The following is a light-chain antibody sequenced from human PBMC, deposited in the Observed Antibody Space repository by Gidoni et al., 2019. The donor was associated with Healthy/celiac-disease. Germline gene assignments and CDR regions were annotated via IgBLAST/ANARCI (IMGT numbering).Light chain of an antibody. Sequence: IVLTQSPGTLSLSPGERATLSCRASQSVSSSYLAWYQQKPGQAPRLLIYGASSRATGSPDRFSGSGSGTDFTLTISRMEPEDFAGYYCQQYGSSPWTFGQGTKVEIK. CDR3: QQYGSSPWT. CDR1: QSVSSSY. V-gene: IGKV3-20*01. J-gene: IGKJ1*01. CDR2: GAS.